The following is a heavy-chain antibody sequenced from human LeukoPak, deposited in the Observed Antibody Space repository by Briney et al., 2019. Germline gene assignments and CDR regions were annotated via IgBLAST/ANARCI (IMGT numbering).Heavy chain of an antibody. CDR2: FDSENNKM. V-gene: IGHV1-24*01. D-gene: IGHD6-19*01. CDR1: EYSLSDLS. Sequence: ASVNVTCKISEYSLSDLSIHWVREAPGEGLEWMGGFDSENNKMVYSQKFQGRVTMTEDTSADTAYMELTSLRSEDTAVYFCATERVYRSSGRSWGLFDCWGQGTLVIVSS. J-gene: IGHJ4*02. CDR3: ATERVYRSSGRSWGLFDC.